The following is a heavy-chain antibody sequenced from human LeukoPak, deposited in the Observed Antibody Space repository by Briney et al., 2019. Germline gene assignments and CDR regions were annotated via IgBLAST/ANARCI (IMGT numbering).Heavy chain of an antibody. J-gene: IGHJ4*02. D-gene: IGHD2-21*01. CDR2: ISYDGRNK. CDR3: ARSLGGGDWYFDY. V-gene: IGHV3-30*04. Sequence: PGGSLRLSCAAPGFPFSTYAMHWARQAPGKGPEWVAVISYDGRNKYYADSVKGRFTISRDNSKNTLYLQMDSLRAEDTAMYYCARSLGGGDWYFDYWGQGTLVTVSS. CDR1: GFPFSTYA.